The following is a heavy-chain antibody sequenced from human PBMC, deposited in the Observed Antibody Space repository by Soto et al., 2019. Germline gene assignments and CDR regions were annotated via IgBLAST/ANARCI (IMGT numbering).Heavy chain of an antibody. CDR3: TTRYDILTGLDY. CDR1: GFTLSNAW. CDR2: IKSKTDGGTT. Sequence: GGSLRLSCAASGFTLSNAWMSWVRQAPGKGLEWVGRIKSKTDGGTTDYAAPVKGRFTISRDDSKNTLYLQMNSLKTEDTAVYYCTTRYDILTGLDYWGQGTLVTVSS. D-gene: IGHD3-9*01. J-gene: IGHJ4*02. V-gene: IGHV3-15*01.